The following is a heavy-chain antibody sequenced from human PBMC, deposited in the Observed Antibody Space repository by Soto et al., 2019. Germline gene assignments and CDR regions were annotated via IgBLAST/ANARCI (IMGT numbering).Heavy chain of an antibody. Sequence: SVKVSCKASGGTFSSYAISWVRQAPGQGLEWMGGIIPIFGTANYAQKFQGRVTVTADESTSTAYMELSSLRSEDTAVYYCARGDDILTGYRYFDYWGQGTLVTVSS. CDR2: IIPIFGTA. V-gene: IGHV1-69*13. CDR1: GGTFSSYA. D-gene: IGHD3-9*01. CDR3: ARGDDILTGYRYFDY. J-gene: IGHJ4*02.